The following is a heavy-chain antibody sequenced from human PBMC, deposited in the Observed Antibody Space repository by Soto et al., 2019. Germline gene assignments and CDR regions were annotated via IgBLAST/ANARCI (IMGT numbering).Heavy chain of an antibody. J-gene: IGHJ4*02. CDR1: GGSISSYY. V-gene: IGHV4-59*01. CDR3: AKGTYYYGSAPYSFDY. CDR2: IYYSGST. Sequence: SETLSLTCTVSGGSISSYYWSWIRQPPGKGLEWIGYIYYSGSTNYNPSLKSRVTISVDTSKNQFSLKLSSVTAADTAVYYCAKGTYYYGSAPYSFDYWGQGTLVTVSS. D-gene: IGHD3-10*01.